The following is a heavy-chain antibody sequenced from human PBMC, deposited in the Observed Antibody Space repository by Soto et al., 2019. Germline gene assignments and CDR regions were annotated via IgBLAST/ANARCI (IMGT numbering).Heavy chain of an antibody. CDR2: ISSSSSTI. Sequence: PGGSLRLSCAASGFTFSSYSMNWVRQAPGKGLEWVSYISSSSSTIYYADSVKGRFTISRDNAKNSLYLQMNSLRDEDTAVYYCARASPHYDSSGYHWRWYFDLWGRGTLVTVSS. CDR1: GFTFSSYS. J-gene: IGHJ2*01. CDR3: ARASPHYDSSGYHWRWYFDL. D-gene: IGHD3-22*01. V-gene: IGHV3-48*02.